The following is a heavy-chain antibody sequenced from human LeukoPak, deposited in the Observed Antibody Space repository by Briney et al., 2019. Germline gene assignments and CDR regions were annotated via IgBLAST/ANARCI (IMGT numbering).Heavy chain of an antibody. V-gene: IGHV4-59*10. J-gene: IGHJ6*03. Sequence: TSETLSLTCAVYGGSFSGYYWSWIRQPAGKGLEWIGRIYTSGSTNYNPSLKSRVTISVDTSKNQFSLKLSSVTAADTAVYYCGAFGGHRTYYYMDVWGKGTTVTVSS. CDR3: GAFGGHRTYYYMDV. CDR2: IYTSGST. CDR1: GGSFSGYY. D-gene: IGHD3-16*01.